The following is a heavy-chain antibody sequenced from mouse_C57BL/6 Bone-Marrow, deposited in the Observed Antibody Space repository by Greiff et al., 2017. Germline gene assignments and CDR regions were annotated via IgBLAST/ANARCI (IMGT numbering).Heavy chain of an antibody. Sequence: VQLKESGSGLVKPSQSLSLTCSVTGYSITSGYYWNWIRQFPGNKLEWMGYISYDGSNNYNPSLKNRISITRDTSKNQFFLTLNSVTTEDTATYYCAREFYYGSSYRYFDVWGTGTTVTVSS. CDR3: AREFYYGSSYRYFDV. CDR2: ISYDGSN. J-gene: IGHJ1*03. CDR1: GYSITSGYY. D-gene: IGHD1-1*01. V-gene: IGHV3-6*01.